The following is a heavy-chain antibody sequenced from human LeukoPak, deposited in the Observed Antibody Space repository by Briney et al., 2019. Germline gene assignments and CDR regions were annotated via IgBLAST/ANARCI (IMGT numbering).Heavy chain of an antibody. Sequence: ASVKVSCKASGYTFTGYYMHWVRQAPEQGRGWMGWINPNSGGTNYTQKFQGRVTMTRDTSISTAYMELSRLRSDDTAVYYCARDSFPGRYYEGAFDIWGQGTMVTVSS. J-gene: IGHJ3*02. CDR2: INPNSGGT. CDR1: GYTFTGYY. CDR3: ARDSFPGRYYEGAFDI. V-gene: IGHV1-2*02. D-gene: IGHD3-22*01.